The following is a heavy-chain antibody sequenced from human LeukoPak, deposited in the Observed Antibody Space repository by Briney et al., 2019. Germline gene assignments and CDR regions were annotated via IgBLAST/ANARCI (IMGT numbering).Heavy chain of an antibody. D-gene: IGHD3-3*01. Sequence: GESLKISCKGFGYTFSNHWIAWLRQMPGKGLEWMGIMYPGDSDTRYSPSFQGQVTFSVDKSIATAYLEWSSLEASDTALYYCARRGVLDGLDVWGQGTTVTVSS. CDR1: GYTFSNHW. V-gene: IGHV5-51*01. J-gene: IGHJ6*02. CDR3: ARRGVLDGLDV. CDR2: MYPGDSDT.